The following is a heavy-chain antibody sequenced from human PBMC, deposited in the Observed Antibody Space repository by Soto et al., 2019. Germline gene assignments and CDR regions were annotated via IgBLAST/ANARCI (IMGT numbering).Heavy chain of an antibody. CDR3: ARGVYGSWNYYTGPSDFDI. V-gene: IGHV1-69*06. CDR2: TIPVFNTA. J-gene: IGHJ3*02. CDR1: GGTLSDHG. D-gene: IGHD3-10*01. Sequence: QVQLEQSGAEVKKPGSSVKVSCKASGGTLSDHGVAWLRQAPGQGLEWMGGTIPVFNTAKYAQKFQGRVNVTADKFTTIDFMELSSLRPEDTPCYFCARGVYGSWNYYTGPSDFDIWSHGTMVIVSS.